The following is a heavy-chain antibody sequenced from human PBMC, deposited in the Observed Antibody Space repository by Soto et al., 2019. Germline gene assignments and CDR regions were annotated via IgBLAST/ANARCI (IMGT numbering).Heavy chain of an antibody. V-gene: IGHV3-23*01. CDR1: GFTFSDFA. CDR3: XXXXXXPLXSYSFDY. CDR2: IFGGGFGA. Sequence: EVQLMESGGGLVQTGGSLRLSCAASGFTFSDFAMSWVRQXPGEGLEWVSGIFGGGFGAFYAGSVRGRFTISRDNSRNTXXLQXXXXXXXXXXXXXXXXXXXXPLXSYSFDYWGQGTLVTVSS. J-gene: IGHJ4*02.